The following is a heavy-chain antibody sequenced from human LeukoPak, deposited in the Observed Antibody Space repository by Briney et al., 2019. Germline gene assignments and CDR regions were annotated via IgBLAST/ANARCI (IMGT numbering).Heavy chain of an antibody. CDR2: MNPNSGNT. V-gene: IGHV1-8*02. CDR1: GYTFTSYG. Sequence: GASVKVSCKASGYTFTSYGISWVRQATGQGLEWMGWMNPNSGNTGYAQKFQGRVTMTRNTSISTAYMELSSLRSEDTAVYYCARGITMVRGVIPFYWGQGTLVTVSS. CDR3: ARGITMVRGVIPFY. D-gene: IGHD3-10*01. J-gene: IGHJ4*02.